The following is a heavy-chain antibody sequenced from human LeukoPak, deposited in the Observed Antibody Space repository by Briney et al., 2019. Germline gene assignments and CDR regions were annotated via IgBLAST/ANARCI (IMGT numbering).Heavy chain of an antibody. CDR1: GFTVSSNP. Sequence: GGSLRLSCTVSGFTVSSNPMSWVRQAPGKGLEWVSFIYRDNTHYSDSVKGRFTISRDNSKNTLYPHMNSLRAEDTAVYYCARRAGAYSHPYDYWGQGTLVTVSS. J-gene: IGHJ4*02. CDR3: ARRAGAYSHPYDY. V-gene: IGHV3-53*01. CDR2: IYRDNT. D-gene: IGHD4/OR15-4a*01.